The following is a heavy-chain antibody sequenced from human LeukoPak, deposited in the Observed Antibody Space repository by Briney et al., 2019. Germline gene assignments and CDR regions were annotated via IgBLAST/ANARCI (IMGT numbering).Heavy chain of an antibody. D-gene: IGHD1-26*01. CDR1: GFTVSSSH. CDR3: ARSHRGSNSLSFDI. J-gene: IGHJ3*02. Sequence: PGGSLRLSCAASGFTVSSSHMSWVRQAPGKGLEWVSVLYSGGSTYYADSVKGRFTISRDNSKSTLYLQMNSLRAEDTAVYYCARSHRGSNSLSFDIWGQGTKVTVSS. V-gene: IGHV3-53*01. CDR2: LYSGGST.